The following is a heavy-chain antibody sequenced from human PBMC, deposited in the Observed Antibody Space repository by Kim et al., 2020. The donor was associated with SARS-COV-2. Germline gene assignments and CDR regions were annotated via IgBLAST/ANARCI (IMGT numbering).Heavy chain of an antibody. V-gene: IGHV1-18*01. D-gene: IGHD3-16*02. J-gene: IGHJ6*02. CDR3: ARDYDYVWGSYRYYGMDG. Sequence: ASVKVSCKASGYTFTSYGISWVRQAPGQGLEWMGWISAYNGNTNYAQKLQGRVTMTTDTSTSTAYMELRSLRSDDTAVYYCARDYDYVWGSYRYYGMDGWGQGTTVTVSS. CDR2: ISAYNGNT. CDR1: GYTFTSYG.